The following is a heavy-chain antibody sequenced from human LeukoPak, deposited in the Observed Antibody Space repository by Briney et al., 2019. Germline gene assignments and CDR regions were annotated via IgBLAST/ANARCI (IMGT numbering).Heavy chain of an antibody. CDR2: IRDDGSNK. V-gene: IGHV3-30*02. CDR1: GFTFSSYG. Sequence: PGGSLRLSCAASGFTFSSYGMHWVRQAPGKGLEWVAFIRDDGSNKYYADSVKGRFTISRDNSKNTLYLQMNSLRAEDTAVYYCAKDLYDYGDDNWFDPWGQETLVTVSS. CDR3: AKDLYDYGDDNWFDP. D-gene: IGHD4-17*01. J-gene: IGHJ5*02.